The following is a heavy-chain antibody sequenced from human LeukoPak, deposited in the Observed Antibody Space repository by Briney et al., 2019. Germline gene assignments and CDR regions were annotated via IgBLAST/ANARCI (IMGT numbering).Heavy chain of an antibody. V-gene: IGHV4-4*07. Sequence: PSETLSLTCSVSGYSISSGYYWSWIRQPAGKGLEWIGRIYTSGSTNYNPSLRSRVTMSVDTSKNQFSLKLTSVTAADTAVYYCARAGSSWYYYMDVWGKGTTVTISS. CDR1: GYSISSGYY. CDR2: IYTSGST. CDR3: ARAGSSWYYYMDV. D-gene: IGHD6-13*01. J-gene: IGHJ6*03.